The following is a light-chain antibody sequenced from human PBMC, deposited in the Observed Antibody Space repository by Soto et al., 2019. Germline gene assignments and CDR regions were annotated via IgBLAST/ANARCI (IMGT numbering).Light chain of an antibody. CDR2: AAS. V-gene: IGKV1-8*01. J-gene: IGKJ3*01. Sequence: AIRMTQSPSSLSASTVYIFTITFRASQGISSYLAWYQQKPGKAPKLLIYAASTLQSGVPSRFSGSGSGTDFTLTISCLQSEDFATYYCQQYYSYPRTFGPGTKVDN. CDR1: QGISSY. CDR3: QQYYSYPRT.